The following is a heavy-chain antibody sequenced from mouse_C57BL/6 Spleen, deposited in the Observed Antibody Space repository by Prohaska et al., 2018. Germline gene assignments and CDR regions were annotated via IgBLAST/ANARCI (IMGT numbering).Heavy chain of an antibody. D-gene: IGHD6-1*01. Sequence: QVQLQQSGAELVRPGASVTLSCKASGYTFTDYEMHWVKQTPLHGLEWIGAINHEPCCTAYNQKFKGEAKQTAAKPCSTAYRELLSVTSVDSAVYYCTRADASFDSWGQGTTLTVSS. CDR3: TRADASFDS. J-gene: IGHJ2*01. V-gene: IGHV1-15*01. CDR1: GYTFTDYE. CDR2: INHEPCCT.